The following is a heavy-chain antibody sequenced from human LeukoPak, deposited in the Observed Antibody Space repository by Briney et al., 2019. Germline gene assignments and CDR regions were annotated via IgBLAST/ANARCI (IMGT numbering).Heavy chain of an antibody. CDR2: ISAYNGNT. CDR1: GYTFTSYG. CDR3: ARDPRYIVVVTATPYYFDY. Sequence: ASVEVSCKASGYTFTSYGISWVRQAPGQGLEWMGWISAYNGNTNYAQKLQGRVTMTTDTSTSTAYMELRSLRSDDTAVYYCARDPRYIVVVTATPYYFDYWGQGTLVTVSS. D-gene: IGHD2-21*02. J-gene: IGHJ4*02. V-gene: IGHV1-18*01.